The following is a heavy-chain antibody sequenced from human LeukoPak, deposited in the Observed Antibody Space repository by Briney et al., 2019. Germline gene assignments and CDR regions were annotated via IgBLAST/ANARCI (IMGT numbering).Heavy chain of an antibody. J-gene: IGHJ2*01. V-gene: IGHV1-8*03. CDR1: GYTFTAHD. Sequence: ASVKVSCKASGYTFTAHDIFWVRQAAGQGLEWMGWMNPKSGSTAYAQKVQGRVTFTRNTSITTAYLDLTNLRYEDTAMYYCARGRQMSINWYFDLWGRGTQVTVAS. CDR2: MNPKSGST. D-gene: IGHD3-10*01. CDR3: ARGRQMSINWYFDL.